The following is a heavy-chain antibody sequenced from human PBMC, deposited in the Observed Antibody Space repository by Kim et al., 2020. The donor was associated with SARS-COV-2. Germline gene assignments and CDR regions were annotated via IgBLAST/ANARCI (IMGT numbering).Heavy chain of an antibody. CDR2: GTT. V-gene: IGHV3-15*01. CDR3: TTDLPAAAG. D-gene: IGHD6-13*01. J-gene: IGHJ3*01. Sequence: GTTDYAAPVKGRFTISRDDSKNTLYLQMNSLKTEDTAVYYCTTDLPAAAGWGQGTMVTVSS.